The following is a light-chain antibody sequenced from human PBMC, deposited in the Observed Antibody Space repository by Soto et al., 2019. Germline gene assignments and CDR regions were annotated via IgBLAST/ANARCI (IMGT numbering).Light chain of an antibody. CDR1: SSDVGGYNY. V-gene: IGLV2-14*01. CDR3: SSYRRTSTLV. CDR2: EVS. Sequence: QSALTQPASVSGSPGQSITISCTGTSSDVGGYNYVSWYQQYPGKAPKLMIYEVSNRPSGVSNRFFGSKSGNTASLTISGLQAEDEADYYCSSYRRTSTLVFGGGTKLTVL. J-gene: IGLJ2*01.